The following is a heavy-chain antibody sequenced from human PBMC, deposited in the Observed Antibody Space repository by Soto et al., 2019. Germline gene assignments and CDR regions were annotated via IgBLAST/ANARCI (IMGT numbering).Heavy chain of an antibody. J-gene: IGHJ4*02. CDR2: IKDDGSEK. Sequence: EVQLVESGGGVVQPRGSLTLSCTASGLTFRTYWMNWVRQAPGKGLAWVAIIKDDGSEKLYVDSVKGRFTISRDNAKNSLYLQMSSLRDEDTAIYYCVAGRGWLPDFWGQGTLVTVSS. CDR1: GLTFRTYW. CDR3: VAGRGWLPDF. V-gene: IGHV3-7*03. D-gene: IGHD6-19*01.